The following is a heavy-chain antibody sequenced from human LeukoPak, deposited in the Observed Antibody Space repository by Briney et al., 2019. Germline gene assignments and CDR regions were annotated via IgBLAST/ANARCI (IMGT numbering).Heavy chain of an antibody. J-gene: IGHJ4*02. D-gene: IGHD4-11*01. Sequence: GSLRLSCAASGFTFSSYSMNWVRQAPGKGLEWVSYISSSSSTIYYADSVKGRFTISRDNAKNSLYLQMNSLRAEDTAVYYCARRQTTVTKGRDYFDYWGQGTLVTVSS. V-gene: IGHV3-48*01. CDR3: ARRQTTVTKGRDYFDY. CDR2: ISSSSSTI. CDR1: GFTFSSYS.